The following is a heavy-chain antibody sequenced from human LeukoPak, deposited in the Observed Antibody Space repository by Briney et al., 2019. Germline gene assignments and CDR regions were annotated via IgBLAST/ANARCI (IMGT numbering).Heavy chain of an antibody. D-gene: IGHD3-3*01. CDR2: IYYSGRT. Sequence: SETLSLTCTVSGDSISSSSYYWGWIRQPPGKGLEWIGSIYYSGRTYYNPSLKSRVTISVDTSKNQFSLKLSSVTAADAAVYYCARVRFLEWLLSAHYFDYWGQGSLVTVSS. V-gene: IGHV4-39*01. CDR3: ARVRFLEWLLSAHYFDY. CDR1: GDSISSSSYY. J-gene: IGHJ4*02.